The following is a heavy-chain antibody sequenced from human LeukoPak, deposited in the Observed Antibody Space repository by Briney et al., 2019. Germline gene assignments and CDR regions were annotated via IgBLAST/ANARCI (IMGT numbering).Heavy chain of an antibody. V-gene: IGHV3-7*05. CDR1: GFTFTNYW. Sequence: GGSLRLSCAASGFTFTNYWMSWVRQAPGKGLEWVANIKQDGSEKYYVDSVKGRFTISRDNAKNSLFLQMNGLRAEDTVVYCCARERPSYLDHWGQGTLVTVSS. J-gene: IGHJ4*02. CDR3: ARERPSYLDH. D-gene: IGHD6-6*01. CDR2: IKQDGSEK.